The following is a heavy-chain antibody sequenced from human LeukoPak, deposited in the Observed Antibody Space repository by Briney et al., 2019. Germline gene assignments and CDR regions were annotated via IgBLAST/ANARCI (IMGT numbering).Heavy chain of an antibody. J-gene: IGHJ4*02. CDR2: ISHSGST. D-gene: IGHD6-6*01. CDR1: GGSMRNYY. Sequence: SETLSLTCNVSGGSMRNYYWSWIRQPPGKGLEWIGYISHSGSTKYNPSLKSRVTISVDTSKNQFSLKVRSVTAADTAVYFCARRVGSSDCFDYWGQGALVTVSS. CDR3: ARRVGSSDCFDY. V-gene: IGHV4-59*01.